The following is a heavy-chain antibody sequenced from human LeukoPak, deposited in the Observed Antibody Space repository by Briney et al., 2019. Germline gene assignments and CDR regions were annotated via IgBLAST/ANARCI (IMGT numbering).Heavy chain of an antibody. D-gene: IGHD6-13*01. CDR2: IYHSGST. V-gene: IGHV4-4*02. CDR1: GGSISSSNW. CDR3: ARRGSSSWYGSFDY. J-gene: IGHJ4*02. Sequence: SETLSLTCAVSGGSISSSNWWSWVRQPPGKGLEWIGEIYHSGSTNYNPSLKSRVTISVDKSKNQFSLKLSSVTAADTAVYYCARRGSSSWYGSFDYWGQGTLVTVSS.